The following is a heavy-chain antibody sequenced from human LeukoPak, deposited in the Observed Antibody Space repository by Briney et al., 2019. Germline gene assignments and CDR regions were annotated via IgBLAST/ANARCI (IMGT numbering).Heavy chain of an antibody. V-gene: IGHV4-39*07. CDR1: GGSLSSSSYY. CDR2: IYYSGST. J-gene: IGHJ4*02. CDR3: ARVHSGYGGPFDY. D-gene: IGHD5-12*01. Sequence: PSETLSLTCTVSGGSLSSSSYYWGWIRQPPGKGLEWIGSIYYSGSTYYNPSLKSRVTISEDTSKNQFSLKLSSVTAADTAVYYCARVHSGYGGPFDYWGQGTLVTVSS.